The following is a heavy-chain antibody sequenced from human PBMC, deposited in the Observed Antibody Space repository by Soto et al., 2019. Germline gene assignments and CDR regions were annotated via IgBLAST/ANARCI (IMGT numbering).Heavy chain of an antibody. CDR2: IYSDGST. J-gene: IGHJ4*02. CDR1: GFTVTSNY. Sequence: EVQLVESGGGLVQPGGSLRLSCAASGFTVTSNYMSWVRQAPGKGLEWVSVIYSDGSTYYADSVKGRFTISRDNSKNTLYLQLNSLRAEDTAVYYCANQRGGYDRDFDYWGQGTLVTFSS. V-gene: IGHV3-66*01. D-gene: IGHD5-12*01. CDR3: ANQRGGYDRDFDY.